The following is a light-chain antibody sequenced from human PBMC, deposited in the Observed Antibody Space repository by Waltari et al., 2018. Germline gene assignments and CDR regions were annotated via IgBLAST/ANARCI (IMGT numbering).Light chain of an antibody. Sequence: ETVMTQSPVTLSVSPGERATLSCRASQSVRSNLACYQKKPGQAHRLLIYDASTRATGITARFSGSGSGTECTLTISGLQSEDFAVYYCHQYNNWPPGYTFGQGTKLEI. CDR3: HQYNNWPPGYT. J-gene: IGKJ2*01. CDR1: QSVRSN. CDR2: DAS. V-gene: IGKV3-15*01.